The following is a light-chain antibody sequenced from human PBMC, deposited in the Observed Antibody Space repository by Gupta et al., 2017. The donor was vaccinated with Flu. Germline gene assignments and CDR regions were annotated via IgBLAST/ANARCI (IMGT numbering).Light chain of an antibody. CDR1: QSSNNI. V-gene: IGKV3-11*01. Sequence: PPLAVSPGDSATLSCTASQSSNNILAWYQQRPGQAPSLLSYDASNRAPGIPARFSGSGSGTDFTLTISSLEPEDFAVYYCQQRTHWPGYSFGQGTKLEI. CDR3: QQRTHWPGYS. J-gene: IGKJ2*03. CDR2: DAS.